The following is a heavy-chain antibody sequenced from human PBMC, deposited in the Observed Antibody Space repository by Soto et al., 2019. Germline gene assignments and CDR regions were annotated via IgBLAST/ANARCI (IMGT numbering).Heavy chain of an antibody. Sequence: QVQLEQSGAEVKKPGSSVKVSCKASGGTFSNSAISWVRQAPGQGLEWMGGIMPIFRTPDYAQKFQGRVTITADESTSTAYMELGGLRSDDTAVYYCASDKDRLQLGGNSYYISDLWAHTTTVTVS. CDR2: IMPIFRTP. V-gene: IGHV1-69*12. CDR3: ASDKDRLQLGGNSYYISDL. J-gene: IGHJ6*02. D-gene: IGHD5-12*01. CDR1: GGTFSNSA.